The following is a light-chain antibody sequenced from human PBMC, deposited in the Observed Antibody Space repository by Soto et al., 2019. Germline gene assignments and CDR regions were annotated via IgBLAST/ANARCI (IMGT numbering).Light chain of an antibody. CDR2: DLC. CDR1: GTDVDGYDY. Sequence: QYVLTPPASVSVPPGQSIAISCTGVGTDVDGYDYFSCYQQHPDQALQLIIYDLCNPPPGVSHRFSGSKSGAPASRAISGFQAEDEDDYYCISYTSSPPFSIYGTGSKVTVL. J-gene: IGLJ1*01. CDR3: ISYTSSPPFSI. V-gene: IGLV2-14*03.